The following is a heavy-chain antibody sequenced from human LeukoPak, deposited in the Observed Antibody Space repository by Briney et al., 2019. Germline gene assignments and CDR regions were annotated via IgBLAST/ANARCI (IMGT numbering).Heavy chain of an antibody. Sequence: SETLSLTCTVSGVSISSYYWSWIWHRAGQGMEWIGRSHTCCSTNYNPSLKSRVTMSVDTSKKQFSLKLSSVTAADTAVYYCASTGYYYDSSGYYYTDHWGQGTLVTVSS. J-gene: IGHJ4*02. CDR3: ASTGYYYDSSGYYYTDH. V-gene: IGHV4-4*07. CDR1: GVSISSYY. D-gene: IGHD3-22*01. CDR2: SHTCCST.